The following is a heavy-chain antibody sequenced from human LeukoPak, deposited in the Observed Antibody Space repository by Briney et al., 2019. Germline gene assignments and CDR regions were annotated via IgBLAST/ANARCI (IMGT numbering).Heavy chain of an antibody. V-gene: IGHV3-30*03. CDR2: ISHDGNNK. Sequence: GGSLRLSCAASGFTFSNYAMHWVRQAPGKGLEWVALISHDGNNKYYADSVKGRFTISRDNAKNSLYLQMNSLRAEDTAVYYCARDNYFDSSGYYYGWGQGTLVTVSS. CDR3: ARDNYFDSSGYYYG. CDR1: GFTFSNYA. J-gene: IGHJ4*02. D-gene: IGHD3-22*01.